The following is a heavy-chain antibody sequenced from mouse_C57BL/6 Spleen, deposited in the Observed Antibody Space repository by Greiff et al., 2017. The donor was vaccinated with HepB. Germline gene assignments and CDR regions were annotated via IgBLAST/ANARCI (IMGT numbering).Heavy chain of an antibody. Sequence: EVQVVESEGGLVQPGSSMKLSCTASGFTFSDYYMAWVRQVPEKGLEWVANINYDGSSTYYLDSLKSRFIISRDNAKNILYLQMSSLKSEDTATYYCARGDLLYAMDYWGQGTSVTVSS. CDR2: INYDGSST. CDR1: GFTFSDYY. CDR3: ARGDLLYAMDY. V-gene: IGHV5-16*01. J-gene: IGHJ4*01.